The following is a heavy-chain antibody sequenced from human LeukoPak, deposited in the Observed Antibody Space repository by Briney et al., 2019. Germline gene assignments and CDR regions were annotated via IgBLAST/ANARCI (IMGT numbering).Heavy chain of an antibody. Sequence: ASVKVSCKASGYTFTSYAMHRVRQAPGQRLEWMGWINAGNGNTKYSQKFQGRVTITRDTSASTAYMELSSLRSEDTAVYYCARGLGVVIIGWFDPWGQGTLVTVSS. CDR1: GYTFTSYA. CDR2: INAGNGNT. CDR3: ARGLGVVIIGWFDP. J-gene: IGHJ5*02. D-gene: IGHD3-3*01. V-gene: IGHV1-3*01.